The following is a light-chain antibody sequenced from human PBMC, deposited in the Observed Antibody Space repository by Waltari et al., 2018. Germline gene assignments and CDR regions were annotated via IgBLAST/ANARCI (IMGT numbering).Light chain of an antibody. CDR2: AAS. Sequence: DMQLTQSPSFLSASVVDRVTITCRASQGISSYLAWYQQKPGKAPKLLIYAASTLQSGVPSRFSGSGSGTEFTLTISSLQPEDFATYYCQQLNSYPLFTFGPGTKVDIK. CDR3: QQLNSYPLFT. V-gene: IGKV1-9*01. J-gene: IGKJ3*01. CDR1: QGISSY.